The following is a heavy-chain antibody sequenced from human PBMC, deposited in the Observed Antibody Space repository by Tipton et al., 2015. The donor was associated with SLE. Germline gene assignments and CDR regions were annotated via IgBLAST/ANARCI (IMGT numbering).Heavy chain of an antibody. J-gene: IGHJ4*02. D-gene: IGHD6-6*01. CDR2: MYTSGST. CDR3: ARSSPLQVYDY. Sequence: TLSLTCTVSGVSISRGSYYWSWIRPPAGKRLEWIGRMYTSGSTTYNPSLQSRVTISVDTSKNQFSLKLNSVTAADTAVYYCARSSPLQVYDYWGQGTLVTVSS. V-gene: IGHV4-61*02. CDR1: GVSISRGSYY.